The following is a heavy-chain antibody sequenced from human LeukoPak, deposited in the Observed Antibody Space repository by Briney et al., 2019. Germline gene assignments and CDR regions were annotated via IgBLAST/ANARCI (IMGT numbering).Heavy chain of an antibody. CDR3: ASFLAGYYYDSSDFLGIGIDY. D-gene: IGHD3-22*01. Sequence: SETLSLTCTVSGGSISSGSYYWSWIRQPAGKGLEWIGRIYTSGSTNYNPSLKSRVTISVDTSKNQFSLKLSSVTAADTAVYYCASFLAGYYYDSSDFLGIGIDYWGQGTLVTVSS. V-gene: IGHV4-61*02. J-gene: IGHJ4*02. CDR1: GGSISSGSYY. CDR2: IYTSGST.